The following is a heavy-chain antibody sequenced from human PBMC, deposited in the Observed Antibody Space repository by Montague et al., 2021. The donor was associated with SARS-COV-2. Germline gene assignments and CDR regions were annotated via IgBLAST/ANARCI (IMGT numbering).Heavy chain of an antibody. J-gene: IGHJ5*02. Sequence: SLRLSCAASGFTFSSYSMNWVRQAPGKGPEWVSYISSSSSTIYYADSVKGRFTISRDNAKNSLYLQMNSLRDEDTAVYYCARVISNYDILTGTPWGQGTLVTVSS. CDR1: GFTFSSYS. CDR3: ARVISNYDILTGTP. V-gene: IGHV3-48*02. CDR2: ISSSSSTI. D-gene: IGHD3-9*01.